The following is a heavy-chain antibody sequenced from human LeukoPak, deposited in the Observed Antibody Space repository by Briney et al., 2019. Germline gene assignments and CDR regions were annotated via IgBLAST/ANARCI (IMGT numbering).Heavy chain of an antibody. Sequence: PGGSLRLSCAASGFTFSSYEMNWVRQAPGKGLEWVSYISSSGSTIYYADPVKGRFTISRDNAKNSLYLQMNSLRAEDTAVYYCARGDILTGYQRGGFDYWGQGTLVTVSS. CDR1: GFTFSSYE. CDR2: ISSSGSTI. D-gene: IGHD3-9*01. J-gene: IGHJ4*02. CDR3: ARGDILTGYQRGGFDY. V-gene: IGHV3-48*03.